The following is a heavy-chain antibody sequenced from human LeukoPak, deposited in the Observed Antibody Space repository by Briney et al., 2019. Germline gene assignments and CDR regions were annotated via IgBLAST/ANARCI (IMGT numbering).Heavy chain of an antibody. V-gene: IGHV4-38-2*02. CDR2: IYHSGST. CDR3: ARAKPAALYSGYDNNWFDP. D-gene: IGHD5-12*01. Sequence: SETLSLTCTVSGYSISSGYYWGWIRQPPGKGPEWIGSIYHSGSTYYNPSLKSRVTISVDTSKNQFSLKLSSVTAADTAVYYCARAKPAALYSGYDNNWFDPWGQGTLVTVSS. CDR1: GYSISSGYY. J-gene: IGHJ5*02.